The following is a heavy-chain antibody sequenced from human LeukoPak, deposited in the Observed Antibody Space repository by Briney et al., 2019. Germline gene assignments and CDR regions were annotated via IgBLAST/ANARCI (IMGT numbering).Heavy chain of an antibody. D-gene: IGHD4-17*01. CDR3: ALGGDYVPFGY. CDR2: ISGSGGST. J-gene: IGHJ4*02. V-gene: IGHV3-23*01. CDR1: GFTFSSYA. Sequence: PGGSLRLSCAASGFTFSSYAMSWVRQAPGKALEWVSAISGSGGSTYYADSVKGRFTISRDNSKNTLYLQMNSLRAEDTAVYYCALGGDYVPFGYWGQGTLVTVSS.